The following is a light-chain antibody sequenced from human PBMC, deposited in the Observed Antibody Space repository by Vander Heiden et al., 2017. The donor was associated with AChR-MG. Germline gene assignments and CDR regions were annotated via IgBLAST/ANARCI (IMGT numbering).Light chain of an antibody. J-gene: IGKJ1*01. CDR2: GAS. Sequence: DIQMTQSPSSLSASVGDKVTITCRASQTIGTYLSWYQQRPGKAPILLIYGASTLQSGVPSRFSGSGSGTDFTLTINSLQPEDFATYSCQQTYTTPRTFGQGTKVEI. CDR3: QQTYTTPRT. CDR1: QTIGTY. V-gene: IGKV1-39*01.